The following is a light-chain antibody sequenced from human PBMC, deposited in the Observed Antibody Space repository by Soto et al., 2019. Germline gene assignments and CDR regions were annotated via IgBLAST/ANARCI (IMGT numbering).Light chain of an antibody. CDR1: QSVSSSY. Sequence: IVLTQSPGTLCLSPGEIATLSFRASQSVSSSYLAWYQQKPGQAPRLLIYGASSRATGIPDRFSGSGSGTDFTLTISRLEPEDFAVYYCQQYGSSPLTFGGGTKVDIK. V-gene: IGKV3-20*01. CDR3: QQYGSSPLT. J-gene: IGKJ4*01. CDR2: GAS.